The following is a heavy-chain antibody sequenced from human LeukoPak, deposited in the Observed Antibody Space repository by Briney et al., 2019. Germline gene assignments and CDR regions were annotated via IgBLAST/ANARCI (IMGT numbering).Heavy chain of an antibody. CDR1: GGSMKNYY. D-gene: IGHD2-2*03. J-gene: IGHJ6*02. Sequence: ETLSLTCTVSGGSMKNYYWIWIRQSPGKGLEWIGYIYYSGSTNYNPSLKGRVTISVDTSKNQFSLKLSSVTAADTAVYYCARAGYCSSTSCQWVPLVWGQGTTVTVSS. V-gene: IGHV4-59*01. CDR3: ARAGYCSSTSCQWVPLV. CDR2: IYYSGST.